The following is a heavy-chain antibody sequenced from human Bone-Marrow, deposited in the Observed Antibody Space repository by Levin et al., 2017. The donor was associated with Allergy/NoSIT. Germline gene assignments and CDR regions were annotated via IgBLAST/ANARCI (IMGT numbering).Heavy chain of an antibody. J-gene: IGHJ4*02. D-gene: IGHD4-23*01. CDR2: ISYDGSKT. Sequence: GGSLRLSCEASGFGFHHHGMNWVRQAPGKGLEWVAVISYDGSKTFYADSVKGRFTISRDNSEGTLYLQMNSLKPEDTGVYYCVKGDGTVTHFDYWGQGTAVSVSS. V-gene: IGHV3-30*18. CDR1: GFGFHHHG. CDR3: VKGDGTVTHFDY.